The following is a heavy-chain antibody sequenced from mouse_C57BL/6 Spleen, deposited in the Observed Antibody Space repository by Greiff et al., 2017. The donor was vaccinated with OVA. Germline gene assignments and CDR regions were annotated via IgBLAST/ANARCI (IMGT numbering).Heavy chain of an antibody. CDR3: ARCGYYPYWYFEV. V-gene: IGHV1-78*01. CDR1: GYTFTDHT. D-gene: IGHD2-3*01. Sequence: VQLQQSDAELVKPGASVKISCKVSGYTFTDHTIHWMKQRPEQGLEWIGYIYPRDGSTKYNEKFKGKATLTSDKSSSTAYMQLNSLTSEDSAVYFCARCGYYPYWYFEVWGTGTTVTVSS. CDR2: IYPRDGST. J-gene: IGHJ1*03.